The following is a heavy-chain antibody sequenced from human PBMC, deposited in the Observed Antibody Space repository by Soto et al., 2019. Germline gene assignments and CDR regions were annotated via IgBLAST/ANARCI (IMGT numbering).Heavy chain of an antibody. J-gene: IGHJ6*02. V-gene: IGHV2-70*01. CDR1: GFSLSTSGMC. Sequence: SGPTLVNPTQTLTLTCTFSGFSLSTSGMCVSWIRQPPGKALEWLALIDWDDDKYYSTSLKTRLTISKDTSKNQVVLTMTNMDPVDTATYYCARTTVKRGSSWYEWYYYYYGMDVWGQGTTVTVSS. CDR3: ARTTVKRGSSWYEWYYYYYGMDV. CDR2: IDWDDDK. D-gene: IGHD6-13*01.